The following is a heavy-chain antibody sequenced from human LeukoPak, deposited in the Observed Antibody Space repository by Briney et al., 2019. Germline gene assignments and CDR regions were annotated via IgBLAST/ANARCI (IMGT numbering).Heavy chain of an antibody. D-gene: IGHD3-10*01. Sequence: SETLSLTCAVYGGSFSGYFWSWIRQPPGKGLEWIGEINHSGSTNYNPSLKSRVTISVDTSKNQFSRKLSSVTAADTAVYYCARQRAYYYGSGRSPYYYGMDVWGQGTTVTVSS. J-gene: IGHJ6*02. CDR2: INHSGST. CDR3: ARQRAYYYGSGRSPYYYGMDV. CDR1: GGSFSGYF. V-gene: IGHV4-34*01.